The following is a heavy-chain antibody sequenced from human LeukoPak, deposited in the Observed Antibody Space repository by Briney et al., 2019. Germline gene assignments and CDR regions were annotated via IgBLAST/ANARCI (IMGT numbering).Heavy chain of an antibody. J-gene: IGHJ4*02. V-gene: IGHV1-18*01. D-gene: IGHD5-24*01. CDR1: GYTFTSYG. CDR2: ISAYNGIT. Sequence: ASVKVSCKASGYTFTSYGISWVRQAPGQGLEWMGWISAYNGITNYAQKLQGRVTMTTDTSTSTAYMELRSLRSDDTAVYYCARGDGVPNRVSRDGYNSDYWGQGTLVTVSS. CDR3: ARGDGVPNRVSRDGYNSDY.